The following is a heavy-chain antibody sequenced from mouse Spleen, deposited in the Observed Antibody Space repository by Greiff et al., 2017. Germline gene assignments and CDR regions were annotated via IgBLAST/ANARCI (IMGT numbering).Heavy chain of an antibody. CDR3: ARGLGRGAY. V-gene: IGHV1-69*01. Sequence: QVQLQQSGAELVMPGASVKLSCKASGYTFTSYWMHWVKQRPGQGLEWIGEIDPSDSYTNYNQKFKGKATLTVDKSSSTAYMQLSSLTSEDSAVYYCARGLGRGAYWGQGTLVTVSA. CDR2: IDPSDSYT. J-gene: IGHJ3*01. D-gene: IGHD4-1*01. CDR1: GYTFTSYW.